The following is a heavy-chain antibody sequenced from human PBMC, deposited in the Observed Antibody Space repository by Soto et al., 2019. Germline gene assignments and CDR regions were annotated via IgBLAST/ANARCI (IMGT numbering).Heavy chain of an antibody. D-gene: IGHD3-3*01. CDR1: GFTFSSYG. Sequence: GGSLRLSCAASGFTFSSYGMHWVRQAPGKGLEWVAVISYDGSNKYYADSVKGRFTISRDNSKNTLYLQMNSLRAEDTAVYYCAKEAIFGVVIYYFDYWGQGTLVTVSS. CDR3: AKEAIFGVVIYYFDY. J-gene: IGHJ4*02. V-gene: IGHV3-30*18. CDR2: ISYDGSNK.